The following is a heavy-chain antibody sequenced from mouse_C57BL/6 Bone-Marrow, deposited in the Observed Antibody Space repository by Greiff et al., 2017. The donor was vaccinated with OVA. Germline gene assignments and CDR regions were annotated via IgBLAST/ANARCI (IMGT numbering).Heavy chain of an antibody. V-gene: IGHV1-5*01. J-gene: IGHJ2*01. Sequence: EVQLQQSGTVLARPGASVKMSCKTSGYTFTSYWMHWVKQRPGQGLEWIGAIYPGNSDTSYNQKFKGKAKMTAVTSASTAYMELSSLTNEDSAVYYCTRGEVTPPYYFDYWGQGTTLTVSS. CDR3: TRGEVTPPYYFDY. CDR2: IYPGNSDT. CDR1: GYTFTSYW. D-gene: IGHD2-3*01.